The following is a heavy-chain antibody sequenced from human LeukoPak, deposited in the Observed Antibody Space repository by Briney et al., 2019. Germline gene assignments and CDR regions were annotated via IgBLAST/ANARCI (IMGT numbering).Heavy chain of an antibody. Sequence: GGSLRLSCAASGFTFSSYGMSWVRQAPGKGLEWVSSISSSSSYIYYADSVKGRFTISRDNAKNSLYLQMNSLRAEDAAVYYCARKISSGWDDAFDIWGQGTMVTVSS. J-gene: IGHJ3*02. D-gene: IGHD6-19*01. V-gene: IGHV3-21*01. CDR1: GFTFSSYG. CDR3: ARKISSGWDDAFDI. CDR2: ISSSSSYI.